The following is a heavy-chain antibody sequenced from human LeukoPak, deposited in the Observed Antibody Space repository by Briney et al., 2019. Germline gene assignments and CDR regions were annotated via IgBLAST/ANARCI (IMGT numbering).Heavy chain of an antibody. D-gene: IGHD5-18*01. J-gene: IGHJ4*02. CDR1: GGSFSGYY. Sequence: PSETLSLTCAVYGGSFSGYYWSWIRQPPGKGLEWIGSIYYSGSTYYNPSLKSRVTISVDTSKNQFSLNLSSVTAADTAVYYCARDPEVDTGTGPRFDYWGQGTLVTVSS. V-gene: IGHV4-34*01. CDR2: IYYSGST. CDR3: ARDPEVDTGTGPRFDY.